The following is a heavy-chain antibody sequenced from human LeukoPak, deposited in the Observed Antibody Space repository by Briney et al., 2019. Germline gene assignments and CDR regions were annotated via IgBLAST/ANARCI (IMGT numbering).Heavy chain of an antibody. CDR1: GFTFSSYE. CDR2: ISSSGMTK. Sequence: GGSLRLSCAASGFTFSSYEMTWVRQAPGKGLEWVSYISSSGMTKYYADSVKGRFTISRDNAKNSLYLQMNSLRAEDTAVYYCAGGGTGYDLFDYWGQGTLVTVSS. J-gene: IGHJ4*02. CDR3: AGGGTGYDLFDY. V-gene: IGHV3-48*03. D-gene: IGHD5-12*01.